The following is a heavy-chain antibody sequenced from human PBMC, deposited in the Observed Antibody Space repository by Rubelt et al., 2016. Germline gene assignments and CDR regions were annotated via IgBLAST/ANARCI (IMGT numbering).Heavy chain of an antibody. CDR2: IKQDGSEK. V-gene: IGHV3-7*03. CDR3: AKTIRGVGIMATNHDY. J-gene: IGHJ4*02. CDR1: EFTLSSYW. Sequence: EVQLVESGGGLVKTGGSLRLSCAASEFTLSSYWMSWVRQAPGKGLEWVANIKQDGSEKYYVDSVKGRFTISRDNSKNTRYLQTNSLRAEDTAVYYCAKTIRGVGIMATNHDYWGQGTLVTVSS. D-gene: IGHD5-12*01.